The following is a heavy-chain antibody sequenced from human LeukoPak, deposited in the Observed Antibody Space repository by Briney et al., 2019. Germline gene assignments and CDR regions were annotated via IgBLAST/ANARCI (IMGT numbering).Heavy chain of an antibody. V-gene: IGHV3-9*01. D-gene: IGHD3-22*01. J-gene: IGHJ4*02. Sequence: GRSLRLSCAASGFTFDDYAMHWVRQAPGKGLEWVSGISWNSGSIGYADSVKGRSTISRDNAKNSLYLQMNSLRAEDTALYYCAKDKDYYDSSGYYDYWGQGTLVTVSS. CDR2: ISWNSGSI. CDR1: GFTFDDYA. CDR3: AKDKDYYDSSGYYDY.